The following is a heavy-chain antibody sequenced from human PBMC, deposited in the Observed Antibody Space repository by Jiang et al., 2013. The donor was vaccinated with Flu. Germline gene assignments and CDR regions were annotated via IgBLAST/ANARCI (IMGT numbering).Heavy chain of an antibody. V-gene: IGHV3-30-3*01. CDR2: ISYDGSNK. Sequence: VQLVESGGGVVQPGRSLRLSCAASGFTFSSYAMHWVRQAPGKGLEWVAVISYDGSNKYYADSVKGRFTISRDNSKNTLYLQMNSLRAEDTAVYYCARPDDFWSGYYGNDIWGQGTMVTVSS. J-gene: IGHJ3*02. CDR3: ARPDDFWSGYYGNDI. CDR1: GFTFSSYA. D-gene: IGHD3-3*01.